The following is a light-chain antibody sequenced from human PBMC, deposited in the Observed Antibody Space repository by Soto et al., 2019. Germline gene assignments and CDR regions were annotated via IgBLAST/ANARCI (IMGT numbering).Light chain of an antibody. CDR1: QSVSSN. CDR2: GAS. J-gene: IGKJ3*01. V-gene: IGKV3-15*01. Sequence: EIVMTQSPATLSVSPGERATLSCRASQSVSSNLAWYQQKPGQAPRRLLYGASTRATGIPARFSGSGSGTDFTLTISSLQSEDFAVYYCQQDNNWPPGTFGPGTKVDIK. CDR3: QQDNNWPPGT.